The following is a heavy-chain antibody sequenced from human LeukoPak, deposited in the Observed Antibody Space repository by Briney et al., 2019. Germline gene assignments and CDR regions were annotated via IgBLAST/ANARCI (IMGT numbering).Heavy chain of an antibody. CDR2: INPSGGST. J-gene: IGHJ4*02. CDR1: GCTFTSYY. CDR3: ARENIEQWPAFDY. Sequence: ASVKVSCKASGCTFTSYYMHWVRQAPGQGLEWMGIINPSGGSTSYAQKFQGRVTMTRDMSTSTVYMDLGTLRSDDTAVYYCARENIEQWPAFDYWGQGTPVTVSS. V-gene: IGHV1-46*01. D-gene: IGHD1/OR15-1a*01.